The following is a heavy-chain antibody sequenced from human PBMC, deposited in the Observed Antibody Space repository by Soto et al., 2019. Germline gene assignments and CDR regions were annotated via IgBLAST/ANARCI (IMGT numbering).Heavy chain of an antibody. V-gene: IGHV1-69*13. CDR2: IIPIFGTA. CDR1: GGTFSSYA. J-gene: IGHJ4*02. Sequence: SVKVSCNASGGTFSSYAISWVRQAPGQGLEWMGGIIPIFGTANYAQKFQGRVTITADESTSTAYMELSSLRSEDTAVYYCARSRNYYDSSGYYYGVWGQGTLVTVSS. CDR3: ARSRNYYDSSGYYYGV. D-gene: IGHD3-22*01.